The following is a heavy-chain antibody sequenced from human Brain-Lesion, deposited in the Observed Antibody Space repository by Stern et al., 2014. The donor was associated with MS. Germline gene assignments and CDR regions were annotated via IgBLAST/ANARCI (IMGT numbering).Heavy chain of an antibody. CDR3: ARGRVVPGFQYYATDV. Sequence: VQLVESGPGLVKPSQTLSLSCTVSGGSISSGGYYWSWIRQPAGKGLEWIGRIFNSGSTSYNPPLKGRVPISIAPSKNQFSLRLNSRTAADTAVYYCARGRVVPGFQYYATDVWGQGTTVIVSS. CDR1: GGSISSGGYY. V-gene: IGHV4-61*02. D-gene: IGHD2-2*01. J-gene: IGHJ6*02. CDR2: IFNSGST.